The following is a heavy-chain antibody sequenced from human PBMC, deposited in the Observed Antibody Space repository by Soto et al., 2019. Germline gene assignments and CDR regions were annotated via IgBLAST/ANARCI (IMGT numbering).Heavy chain of an antibody. V-gene: IGHV1-8*01. Sequence: ASVKVSCKASGYTFTSYDINWVRQATGQGLEWMGWMNPNSGNTGYAQKFQGRVTMTRNTSISTAYMELSSLRSEDTAVYYCARLRVNYDFWSGLPQDYYMDVWGKGTTVTVSS. J-gene: IGHJ6*03. D-gene: IGHD3-3*01. CDR1: GYTFTSYD. CDR3: ARLRVNYDFWSGLPQDYYMDV. CDR2: MNPNSGNT.